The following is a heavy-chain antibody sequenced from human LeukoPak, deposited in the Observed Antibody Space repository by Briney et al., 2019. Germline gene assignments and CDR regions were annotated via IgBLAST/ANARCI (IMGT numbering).Heavy chain of an antibody. V-gene: IGHV3-23*01. CDR1: GFTFSSYG. CDR2: ISGSGGST. J-gene: IGHJ4*02. D-gene: IGHD3-10*01. Sequence: GGSLRLSCAASGFTFSSYGMSWVRQAPGKGLEWVSAISGSGGSTYYADSVKGRFTISRDNSKNTLYLQMNSLRAEDTAVYYCAKDRLLWFGELFDYWGQGTLVTVSS. CDR3: AKDRLLWFGELFDY.